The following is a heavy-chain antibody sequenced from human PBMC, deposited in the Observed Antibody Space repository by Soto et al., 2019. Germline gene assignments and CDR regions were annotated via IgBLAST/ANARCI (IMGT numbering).Heavy chain of an antibody. CDR2: MNPNSGNT. Sequence: GASVKVSCKASGYTFTSYDINWVRQATGQGLEWMGWMNPNSGNTGYAQKFQGRVTMTRNTSISTAYMELSSLRSEDTAVYYCLYGSGSFGFSGFDPWGQGTLVTVS. CDR1: GYTFTSYD. V-gene: IGHV1-8*01. CDR3: LYGSGSFGFSGFDP. D-gene: IGHD3-10*01. J-gene: IGHJ5*02.